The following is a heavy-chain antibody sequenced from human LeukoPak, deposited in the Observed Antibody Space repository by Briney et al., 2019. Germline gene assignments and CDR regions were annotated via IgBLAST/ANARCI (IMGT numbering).Heavy chain of an antibody. CDR3: ARSGSYDS. J-gene: IGHJ4*02. Sequence: ASVKVSCKASGYTFTTYYIHWVRPAPGQGLEWMGIINPSGGTTTYAQKFQGRVTITRDTSASTAYMELSSLTSEDTAVYYCARSGSYDSWGQGTLVTVSS. CDR2: INPSGGTT. D-gene: IGHD1-26*01. V-gene: IGHV1-46*01. CDR1: GYTFTTYY.